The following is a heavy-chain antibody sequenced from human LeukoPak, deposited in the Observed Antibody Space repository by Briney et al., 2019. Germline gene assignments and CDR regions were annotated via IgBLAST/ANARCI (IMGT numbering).Heavy chain of an antibody. J-gene: IGHJ6*03. V-gene: IGHV3-23*01. CDR1: GFTFSSYG. CDR3: AKASREKQLVSSNYYMDV. CDR2: ISGSGGST. D-gene: IGHD6-6*01. Sequence: GGSLRLSCAASGFTFSSYGMSWVRQAPGKGLEWVSAISGSGGSTYYADSVKGRFTISRDNSQNTLYVQMNSLRAEDTAVYYCAKASREKQLVSSNYYMDVWGKGTTVTVSS.